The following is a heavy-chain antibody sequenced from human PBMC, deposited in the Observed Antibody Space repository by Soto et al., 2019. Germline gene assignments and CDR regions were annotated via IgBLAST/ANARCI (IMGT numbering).Heavy chain of an antibody. Sequence: GGSLRISCAASGFTFSNAWMNWVRQAPGKGLEWVGRIKSKTDGGTTDYAAPVKGRFTISRDDSKNTLYLQMNSLKTEDTAVYYCTTDPSRWNPPPYYYGMDVWGQGTTVTVSS. CDR2: IKSKTDGGTT. CDR3: TTDPSRWNPPPYYYGMDV. CDR1: GFTFSNAW. J-gene: IGHJ6*02. D-gene: IGHD1-1*01. V-gene: IGHV3-15*07.